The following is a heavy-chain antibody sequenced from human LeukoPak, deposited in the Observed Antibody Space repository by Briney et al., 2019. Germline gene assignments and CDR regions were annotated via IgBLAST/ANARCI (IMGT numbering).Heavy chain of an antibody. CDR3: ARKVPSAQSDF. J-gene: IGHJ4*02. CDR1: GFTFNAYS. Sequence: GGSLRLSCAVSGFTFNAYSMMWVRRAPGKGLEWVSSISESSYHIYYAGSVKGRFTISRDNAKNSLYLQMNSLRADDTAVYYCARKVPSAQSDFWGQGTLVTVSS. V-gene: IGHV3-21*01. CDR2: ISESSYHI.